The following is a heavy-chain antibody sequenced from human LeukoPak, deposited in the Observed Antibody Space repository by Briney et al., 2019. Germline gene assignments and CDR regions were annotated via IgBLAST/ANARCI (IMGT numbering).Heavy chain of an antibody. CDR1: GGSFSGYY. CDR3: ARRRWFDP. Sequence: SSETLSLTCAVYGGSFSGYYWSWIRQPPGKGLEWIGEINHSGSTNYNPSLKSRVTISVDTSKNQFSLKLSSVTAADTAVYYCARRRWFDPWGQGTLVTVSS. CDR2: INHSGST. V-gene: IGHV4-34*01. J-gene: IGHJ5*02.